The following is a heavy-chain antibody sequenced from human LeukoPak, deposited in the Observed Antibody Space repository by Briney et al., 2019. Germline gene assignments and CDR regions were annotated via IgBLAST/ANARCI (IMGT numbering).Heavy chain of an antibody. J-gene: IGHJ6*02. CDR2: IYYSGST. CDR1: GGSISSGLYS. CDR3: ARDDLYYGMDV. D-gene: IGHD3-3*01. V-gene: IGHV4-30-4*07. Sequence: PSQTRSLTCDVSGGSISSGLYSWSWIRQPLGKGLEWIGYIYYSGSTNYNPSLKSRVTISVDTSKNQFSLKLSSVTAADTAVYYCARDDLYYGMDVWGQGTTVTVSS.